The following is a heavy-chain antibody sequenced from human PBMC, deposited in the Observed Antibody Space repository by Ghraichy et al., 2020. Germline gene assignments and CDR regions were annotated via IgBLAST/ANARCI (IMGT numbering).Heavy chain of an antibody. Sequence: ASVKVSCKASGYTFTSYDINWVRQATGQGLEWMGWMNPNSGNTGYAQKFQGRVTMTRNTSISTAYMELSSLRSEDTAVYYCARGRYTGGSTGRYGMDVWGQGTTVTVSS. J-gene: IGHJ6*02. V-gene: IGHV1-8*01. D-gene: IGHD2-15*01. CDR2: MNPNSGNT. CDR1: GYTFTSYD. CDR3: ARGRYTGGSTGRYGMDV.